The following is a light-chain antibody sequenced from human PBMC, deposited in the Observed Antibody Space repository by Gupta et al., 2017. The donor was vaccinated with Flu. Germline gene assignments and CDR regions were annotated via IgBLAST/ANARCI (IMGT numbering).Light chain of an antibody. CDR2: DAS. CDR3: QQRRNWPLT. CDR1: QSISNS. J-gene: IGKJ5*01. Sequence: EIVLTQSPATLSLSPGERATLSCRASQSISNSLAWHQQKPGQAPRLLIYDASNRATGTPARFSGSGSGTDFTLTISSLEPEDFAVYYCQQRRNWPLTFGQGTRLEIK. V-gene: IGKV3-11*01.